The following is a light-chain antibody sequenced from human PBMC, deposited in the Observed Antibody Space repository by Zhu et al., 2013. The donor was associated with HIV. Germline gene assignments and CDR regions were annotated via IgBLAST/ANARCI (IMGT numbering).Light chain of an antibody. V-gene: IGLV3-21*04. Sequence: SYELTQPPSVSVAPGKTASITCGGNNIGRKSVHWYQQKPGQAPVLVIYDDSDRPSGIPERFSGSNSGNTATLTISRVEAGDEADYYCQVWDISSDHVLFGGGTKLTVL. CDR1: NIGRKS. CDR2: DDS. J-gene: IGLJ2*01. CDR3: QVWDISSDHVL.